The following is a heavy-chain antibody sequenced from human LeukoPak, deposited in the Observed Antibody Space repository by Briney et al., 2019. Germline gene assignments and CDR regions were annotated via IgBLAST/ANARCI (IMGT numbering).Heavy chain of an antibody. Sequence: SETLSLTCTVSGGSISSGDYYWSWIRQPPGKGLEWIGYIYYSGSTYYNPSLKSRVTISEDTSKNQFSLKLSSVTAADTAVYYCARDSLIAAGGYWGQGTLVTVSS. CDR1: GGSISSGDYY. J-gene: IGHJ4*02. CDR2: IYYSGST. V-gene: IGHV4-30-4*08. D-gene: IGHD6-13*01. CDR3: ARDSLIAAGGY.